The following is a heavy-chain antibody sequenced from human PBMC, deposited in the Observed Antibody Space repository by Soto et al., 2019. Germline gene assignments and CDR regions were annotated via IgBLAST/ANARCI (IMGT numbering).Heavy chain of an antibody. V-gene: IGHV4-39*01. CDR1: GGSVSSSSYY. Sequence: SETLSLTCTVSGGSVSSSSYYWGWIRQPTGKGLEWIGSIYYSGSTYYNPSLKSPVTISVDTSKNQFTLKLSSVTAADTAVYYCARHSTGLGKETYYYYYYGMDVWGQGTTVTVSS. CDR3: ARHSTGLGKETYYYYYYGMDV. D-gene: IGHD3-9*01. J-gene: IGHJ6*02. CDR2: IYYSGST.